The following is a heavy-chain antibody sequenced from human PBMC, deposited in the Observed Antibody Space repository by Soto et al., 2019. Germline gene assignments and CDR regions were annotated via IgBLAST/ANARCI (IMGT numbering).Heavy chain of an antibody. V-gene: IGHV3-33*01. CDR3: ARDWAGYSSGWYQRGGFDY. Sequence: QVQLVESGGGVVQPGRSLRLSCAASGFTFSSYGMHWVRQAPGKGLEWVAVIWYDGRNKYYADSVKGRFTISRDNSKNTLYLQMNSLRAEDTAVYYCARDWAGYSSGWYQRGGFDYWGQGTLVTVSS. CDR2: IWYDGRNK. D-gene: IGHD6-19*01. J-gene: IGHJ4*02. CDR1: GFTFSSYG.